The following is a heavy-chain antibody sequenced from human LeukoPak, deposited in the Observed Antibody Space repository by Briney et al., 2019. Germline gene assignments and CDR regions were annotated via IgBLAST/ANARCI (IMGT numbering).Heavy chain of an antibody. Sequence: GRSLRLSCAASGFTFSTYWMSWVRQAPGKGLEWVANTKEDGSERYYVDSVKGRFTISRDNAKNSLYLQMNSLRAEDTAVYYCATAVGGSRNYWGQGTLVTVSS. CDR3: ATAVGGSRNY. V-gene: IGHV3-7*02. CDR1: GFTFSTYW. D-gene: IGHD1-26*01. CDR2: TKEDGSER. J-gene: IGHJ4*02.